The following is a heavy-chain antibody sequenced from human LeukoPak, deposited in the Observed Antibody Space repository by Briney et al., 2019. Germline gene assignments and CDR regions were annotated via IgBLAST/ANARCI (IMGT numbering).Heavy chain of an antibody. J-gene: IGHJ4*02. D-gene: IGHD2-2*01. V-gene: IGHV1-2*02. CDR3: AREGHCSSTNCYFSFDY. CDR1: GYTFTGRY. Sequence: ASVKVSCTASGYTFTGRYVHCVRQAPGQGLECMGWITPNSGGTNYAQKFQGRVTMTRDTSISTAYMELSRLRSDDTAVYYCAREGHCSSTNCYFSFDYWGQGTLVTVSS. CDR2: ITPNSGGT.